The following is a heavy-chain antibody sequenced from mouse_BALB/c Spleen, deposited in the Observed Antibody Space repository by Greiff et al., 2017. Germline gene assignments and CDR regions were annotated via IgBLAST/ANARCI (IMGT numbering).Heavy chain of an antibody. D-gene: IGHD1-1*01. V-gene: IGHV3-8*02. CDR2: ISYSGST. CDR3: ARNYYGYWYFDV. CDR1: GDSITSGY. J-gene: IGHJ1*01. Sequence: VQLQQSGPSLVKPSQTLSLTCSVTGDSITSGYWNWLRKFPGNKLEYMGYISYSGSTYYNPSLKSRISITRDTSKNQYYLQLNSVTTEDTAAYYCARNYYGYWYFDVWGAGTTVTVSS.